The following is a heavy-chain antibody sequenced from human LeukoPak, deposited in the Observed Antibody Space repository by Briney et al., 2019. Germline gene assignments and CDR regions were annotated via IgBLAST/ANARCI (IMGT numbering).Heavy chain of an antibody. Sequence: AASVKVSCTASGYTFTGYYMHWVRQAPGQGLEWMGWINPNSGGTNYAQKFQGRVTMTRDTSISTACMELSRLRSDDTAVYYCARADGYDYWGQGTLVTVSS. D-gene: IGHD5-24*01. J-gene: IGHJ4*02. V-gene: IGHV1-2*02. CDR1: GYTFTGYY. CDR2: INPNSGGT. CDR3: ARADGYDY.